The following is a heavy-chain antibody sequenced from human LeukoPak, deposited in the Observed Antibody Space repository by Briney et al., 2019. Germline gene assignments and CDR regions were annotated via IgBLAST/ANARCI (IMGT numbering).Heavy chain of an antibody. Sequence: GASVKVSCKASGYTFTGYYMHWVRQAPGQGLEWMGWINPNSGGTNYAQKFQGRVTMTRDTSISTAYMELSRLRSDDTAVYYCARVTHYYDSSYGYWGQGTLVTVSS. CDR2: INPNSGGT. J-gene: IGHJ4*02. V-gene: IGHV1-2*02. CDR1: GYTFTGYY. CDR3: ARVTHYYDSSYGY. D-gene: IGHD3-22*01.